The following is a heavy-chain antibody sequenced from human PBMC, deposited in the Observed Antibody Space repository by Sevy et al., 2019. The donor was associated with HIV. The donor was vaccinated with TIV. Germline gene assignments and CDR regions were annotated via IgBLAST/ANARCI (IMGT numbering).Heavy chain of an antibody. CDR1: GGTFSSYA. J-gene: IGHJ6*02. CDR3: ASSYFDSSGYSPLFYYGMDV. CDR2: IIPIFGTA. D-gene: IGHD3-22*01. V-gene: IGHV1-69*13. Sequence: ASVKVSCKASGGTFSSYAISWVRQAPGQGLEWMGGIIPIFGTANYAQKFQGRVTITADESTSTAYMELSSLRSEDTAVYYCASSYFDSSGYSPLFYYGMDVWGQGTTVTVSS.